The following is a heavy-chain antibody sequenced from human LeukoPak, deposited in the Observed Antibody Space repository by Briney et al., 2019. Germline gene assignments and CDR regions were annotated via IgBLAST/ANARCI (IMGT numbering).Heavy chain of an antibody. CDR3: TRAPGRFWLLDY. Sequence: SETLSLTCIISGGSISSYYCAWILRSAGKGLEWIGRIHTSGSTDYNPSLKSRVTMSLDTSKNQFSLTLTSVSAADTAVYYCTRAPGRFWLLDYWGQGSLVTVSS. V-gene: IGHV4-4*07. CDR2: IHTSGST. CDR1: GGSISSYY. J-gene: IGHJ4*02. D-gene: IGHD3-3*01.